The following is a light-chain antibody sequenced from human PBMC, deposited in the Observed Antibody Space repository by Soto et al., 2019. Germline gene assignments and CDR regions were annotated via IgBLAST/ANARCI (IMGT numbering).Light chain of an antibody. J-gene: IGLJ1*01. Sequence: VLTQPPSVSGAPGQRVTISCTGSSSNIGAGHDVHWYQQLPGTAPKLLIYGNSNRPSGVPDRFSGSKSGTSASLAITGLQAEDEADYYCQSYDSSLSGSEVFGTGTKVTVL. CDR3: QSYDSSLSGSEV. CDR2: GNS. CDR1: SSNIGAGHD. V-gene: IGLV1-40*01.